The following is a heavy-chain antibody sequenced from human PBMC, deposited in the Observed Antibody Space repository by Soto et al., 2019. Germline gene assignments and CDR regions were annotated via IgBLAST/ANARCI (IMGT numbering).Heavy chain of an antibody. CDR2: IIPFFGTA. D-gene: IGHD3-16*01. J-gene: IGHJ4*02. Sequence: SVKVSCKTSGGTFSTFGISWVRQAPGQGLEWMGGIIPFFGTAEYSQKFEDRITITADESTNTVYMDLRSLTSEDTAIYYCARTAPMDAGEKYYYDFWGQGALVTVSP. CDR1: GGTFSTFG. CDR3: ARTAPMDAGEKYYYDF. V-gene: IGHV1-69*13.